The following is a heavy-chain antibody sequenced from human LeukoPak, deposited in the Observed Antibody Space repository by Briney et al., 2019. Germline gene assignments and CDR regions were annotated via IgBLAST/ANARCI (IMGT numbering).Heavy chain of an antibody. CDR2: ISSSSSTI. CDR3: ATGLDIVVVPAATAPVY. J-gene: IGHJ4*02. D-gene: IGHD2-2*03. Sequence: GGSLRLSCAASGFTFSFYSMNWVRQAPGKGLEWVSYISSSSSTIYYADSAKGRFTISRDNVKNSLYLQMNSLRAEDTAVYYCATGLDIVVVPAATAPVYWGQGTLVTVSS. CDR1: GFTFSFYS. V-gene: IGHV3-48*01.